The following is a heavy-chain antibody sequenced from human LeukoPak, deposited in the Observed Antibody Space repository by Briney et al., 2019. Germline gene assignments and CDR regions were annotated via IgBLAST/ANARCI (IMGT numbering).Heavy chain of an antibody. J-gene: IGHJ4*02. V-gene: IGHV1-3*01. CDR2: INAGNGNT. D-gene: IGHD3-10*01. Sequence: ASVKVSCKASGYTFTNYVIHWVRQAPGQRLEWMGWINAGNGNTKYSQKFQGRVTFTRDTSISTAYMELSRLRSDDTAVYYCARNYGSGSYPFDYWGQGTLVTVSS. CDR3: ARNYGSGSYPFDY. CDR1: GYTFTNYV.